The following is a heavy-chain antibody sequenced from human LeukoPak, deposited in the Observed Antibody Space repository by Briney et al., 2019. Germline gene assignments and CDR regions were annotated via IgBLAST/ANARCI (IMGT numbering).Heavy chain of an antibody. CDR3: ARMVGATTYDP. J-gene: IGHJ5*02. CDR1: GYSIRSGFY. V-gene: IGHV3-20*01. Sequence: ETLSLTCTVSGYSIRSGFYWGWIRQPPGKGLEWVSGINWNGGSTGYADSVKGRFTISRDNAKNSLYLQMNSLRAEDTALYHCARMVGATTYDPWGQGTLVTVSS. D-gene: IGHD1-26*01. CDR2: INWNGGST.